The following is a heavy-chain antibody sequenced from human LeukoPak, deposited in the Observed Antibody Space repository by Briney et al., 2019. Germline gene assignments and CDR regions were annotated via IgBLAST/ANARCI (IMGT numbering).Heavy chain of an antibody. CDR2: IYYSGST. J-gene: IGHJ6*03. CDR3: ASPRATYYGSGSYYNAYYYYYMDV. CDR1: GGSISSSSYY. Sequence: SETLSLTCTVSGGSISSSSYYWGWIRQPPGKGLEWIGSIYYSGSTYYNPSLKGRVTISVDTSKNQFSLKLSSVTAADTAVYYCASPRATYYGSGSYYNAYYYYYMDVWGKGTTVTVSS. D-gene: IGHD3-10*01. V-gene: IGHV4-39*01.